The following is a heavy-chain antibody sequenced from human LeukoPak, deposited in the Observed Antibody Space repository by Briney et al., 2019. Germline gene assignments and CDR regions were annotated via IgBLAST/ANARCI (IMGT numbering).Heavy chain of an antibody. J-gene: IGHJ4*02. CDR2: INPSGGST. Sequence: ASVKVSCKASGYTFTSYYMHWVRQAPGRGLEWMGTINPSGGSTSYAQKFQGRVTMTRDTSTSTVYMELSSLRSEDTAVYYCARLRASSSSLSLDLDYWGQGTLVTVSS. V-gene: IGHV1-46*01. CDR3: ARLRASSSSLSLDLDY. D-gene: IGHD6-6*01. CDR1: GYTFTSYY.